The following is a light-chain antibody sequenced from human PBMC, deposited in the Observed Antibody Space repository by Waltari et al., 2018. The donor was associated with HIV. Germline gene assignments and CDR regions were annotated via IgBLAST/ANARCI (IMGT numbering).Light chain of an antibody. Sequence: QSALTQPPSVSGSLGQSVTISCTGTSSDIGAYNRVSWSQQSPGTAPKPRIYEVTHRPSGVPGPFLWSKSGNPASPTHSCLQADDEADYYCPSNTTRSPWVFGGGTKLAVL. V-gene: IGLV2-18*02. CDR2: EVT. J-gene: IGLJ3*02. CDR1: SSDIGAYNR. CDR3: PSNTTRSPWV.